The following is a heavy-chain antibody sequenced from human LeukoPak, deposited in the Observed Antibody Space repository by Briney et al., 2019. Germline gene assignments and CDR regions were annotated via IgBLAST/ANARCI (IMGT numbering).Heavy chain of an antibody. CDR1: GYTFTSYA. CDR2: INAGNGNT. CDR3: ARGWGGDCYHVH. D-gene: IGHD2-21*02. J-gene: IGHJ4*02. Sequence: ASVKVSCKASGYTFTSYAMHWVRQAPGQRLEWMGWINAGNGNTKYSQKFQGRVTITRDTSASTAYMELSSLRSEDTAVYYCARGWGGDCYHVHWGQGTLVTVSS. V-gene: IGHV1-3*01.